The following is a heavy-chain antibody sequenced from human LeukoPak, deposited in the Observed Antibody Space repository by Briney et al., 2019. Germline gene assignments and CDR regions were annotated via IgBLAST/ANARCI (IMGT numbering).Heavy chain of an antibody. J-gene: IGHJ3*02. D-gene: IGHD2/OR15-2a*01. CDR1: KFSCSSYW. Sequence: GGSLRLSGVASKFSCSSYWMSLVRQAPGKGLEWVANIKRDGSEEYYVDSVKGRFTISRDNAKSSLYLQMNSLSSEDTAVYYCARDPYSNFLGAFDIWGQGTMVTVSS. CDR2: IKRDGSEE. V-gene: IGHV3-7*04. CDR3: ARDPYSNFLGAFDI.